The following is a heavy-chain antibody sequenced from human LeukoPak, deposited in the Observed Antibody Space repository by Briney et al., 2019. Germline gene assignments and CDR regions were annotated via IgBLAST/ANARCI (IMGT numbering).Heavy chain of an antibody. CDR2: ISDSGTHI. V-gene: IGHV3-23*01. CDR1: GFTFSSYA. Sequence: PGGSLRLSCAASGFTFSSYAMSWVRQAPGEGLEWVSSISDSGTHIYYADSVKGRFTISRDNSKNTVYLQMNSLRAEDTAVYYCVKDRDGYNPDYWGQGTLVSVSS. CDR3: VKDRDGYNPDY. J-gene: IGHJ4*02. D-gene: IGHD5-24*01.